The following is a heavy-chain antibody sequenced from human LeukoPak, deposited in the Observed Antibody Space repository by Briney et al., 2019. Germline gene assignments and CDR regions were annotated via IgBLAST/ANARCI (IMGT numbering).Heavy chain of an antibody. Sequence: GGSLRLSCAASGFSFCSYWRSGVRQAPGKGLEWVANIKQDGSEKYYVDSVKGRFTISSDNAKNSLYLQMDSLRGEDTAVYYCARGPEYLVLLNWFDSWGQGTLVTVSS. V-gene: IGHV3-7*01. CDR1: GFSFCSYW. CDR2: IKQDGSEK. J-gene: IGHJ5*01. D-gene: IGHD2-2*01. CDR3: ARGPEYLVLLNWFDS.